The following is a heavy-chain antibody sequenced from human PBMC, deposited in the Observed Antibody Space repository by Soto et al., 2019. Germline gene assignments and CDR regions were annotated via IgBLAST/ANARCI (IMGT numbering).Heavy chain of an antibody. V-gene: IGHV3-33*01. Sequence: QVQLVESGGGVVQPGRSLRLSCAASGFTFSSYGMHWVRQAPGKGLEWVAVIWYDGSNKYYADSVKGRFTISRDNSKNTLYLQMNNLRAEDTAVYYCARECLIVGATVLDYWGQGSLFTVSS. D-gene: IGHD1-26*01. CDR3: ARECLIVGATVLDY. CDR2: IWYDGSNK. J-gene: IGHJ4*02. CDR1: GFTFSSYG.